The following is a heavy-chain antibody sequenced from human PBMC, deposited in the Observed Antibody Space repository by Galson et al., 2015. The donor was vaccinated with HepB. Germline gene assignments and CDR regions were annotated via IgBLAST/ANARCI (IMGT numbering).Heavy chain of an antibody. Sequence: SVKVSCKVSGYTLTELSMHWVRQDPGKGLEWMGGFDPEDGETIYAQKFPGRVTMTEDTSTDTAYMELSSLRSEHTAVYYCATDRFPIGDRDAFDIWGQGTMVTVSS. J-gene: IGHJ3*02. D-gene: IGHD3-10*01. V-gene: IGHV1-24*01. CDR3: ATDRFPIGDRDAFDI. CDR2: FDPEDGET. CDR1: GYTLTELS.